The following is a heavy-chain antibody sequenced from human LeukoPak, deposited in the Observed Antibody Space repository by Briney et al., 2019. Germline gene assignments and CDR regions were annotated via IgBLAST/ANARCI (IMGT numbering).Heavy chain of an antibody. D-gene: IGHD6-13*01. Sequence: GGSLRLSCAASGFTFSSYSMNWVRQAPGKGLEWVSSISSSSSYIYYADSVKGRFTISRDNAKTSLYLQMNSLRAEDTAVYYCARAAAGNIDYWARDPWSPSPQ. V-gene: IGHV3-21*01. CDR2: ISSSSSYI. J-gene: IGHJ4*02. CDR1: GFTFSSYS. CDR3: ARAAAGNIDY.